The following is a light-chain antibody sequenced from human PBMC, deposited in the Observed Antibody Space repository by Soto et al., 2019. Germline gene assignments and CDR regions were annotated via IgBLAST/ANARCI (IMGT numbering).Light chain of an antibody. CDR3: QQHHEWPAT. J-gene: IGKJ1*01. CDR2: GAS. CDR1: RTVTTN. V-gene: IGKV3-15*01. Sequence: EIVMTQSPATLSVSPGERTTLSCRASRTVTTNLAWYHQKRGQAPRLLIYGASIRATGIPDRFSGSGSGTEFTLTTSSLQSEDFAVYYCQQHHEWPATFGQGTKVEIK.